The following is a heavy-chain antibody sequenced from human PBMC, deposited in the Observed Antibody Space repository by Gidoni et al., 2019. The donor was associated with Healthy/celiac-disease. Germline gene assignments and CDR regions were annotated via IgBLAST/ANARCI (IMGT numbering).Heavy chain of an antibody. D-gene: IGHD4-17*01. V-gene: IGHV1-69*06. CDR3: ARALGLEYPGDYEYYFDY. Sequence: QVQLVQSGAEVKKPGSSVKVSCKASGGTFSSYAISWVRQAPGQGLEWMGGIIPIFGTANYAQKFQGRVTITADKSTSTAYMELSSLRSEDTAVYYCARALGLEYPGDYEYYFDYWGQGTLVTVSS. CDR1: GGTFSSYA. CDR2: IIPIFGTA. J-gene: IGHJ4*02.